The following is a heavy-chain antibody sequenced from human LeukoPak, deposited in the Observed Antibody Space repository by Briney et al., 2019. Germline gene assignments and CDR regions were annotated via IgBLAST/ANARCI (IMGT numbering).Heavy chain of an antibody. V-gene: IGHV3-74*01. D-gene: IGHD2-15*01. CDR3: ARGWYGPDS. CDR2: ISRDGTST. J-gene: IGHJ5*01. Sequence: GGSLRLSCAAPGVTFSSHSMHWVRQAPGKGLAWVSGISRDGTSTNYADAVKGRFTISRDNAKNTLYLQMNSLRVEDTAVYSCARGWYGPDSCGQGTLVTVSS. CDR1: GVTFSSHS.